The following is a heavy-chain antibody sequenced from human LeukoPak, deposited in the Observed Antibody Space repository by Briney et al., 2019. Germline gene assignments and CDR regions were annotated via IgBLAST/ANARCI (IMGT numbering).Heavy chain of an antibody. J-gene: IGHJ4*02. D-gene: IGHD3-3*01. CDR1: GFTFSSHW. CDR2: IKQDGSEK. CDR3: ARVFTIFGVVIRLLDY. Sequence: GGSLRLTCVASGFTFSSHWMTWVRQAPGKGLEWVANIKQDGSEKYYVDSVKGRFTISRDNAKNSLYLQMNSLRAEDTAVYYCARVFTIFGVVIRLLDYWGQGTLVTVSS. V-gene: IGHV3-7*01.